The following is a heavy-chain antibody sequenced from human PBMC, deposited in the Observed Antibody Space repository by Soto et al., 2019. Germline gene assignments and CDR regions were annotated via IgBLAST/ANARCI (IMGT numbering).Heavy chain of an antibody. CDR1: GFTFDDYT. CDR3: AKDNLRYQLPNYYYYYGMDV. Sequence: GGSLRLSCAASGFTFDDYTMHWVRQAPGKGLEWVSLISWDGGSTYYADSVKGRFTISRDNSKNSLYLQMNSLRTEDTALYYCAKDNLRYQLPNYYYYYGMDVWGQGTTVTVSS. V-gene: IGHV3-43*01. J-gene: IGHJ6*02. D-gene: IGHD2-2*01. CDR2: ISWDGGST.